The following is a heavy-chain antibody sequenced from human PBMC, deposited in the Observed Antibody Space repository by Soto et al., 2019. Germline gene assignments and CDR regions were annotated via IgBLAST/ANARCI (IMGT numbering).Heavy chain of an antibody. CDR1: GGSISSYY. D-gene: IGHD2-15*01. CDR3: ARVGYCSGGSCYLFFDY. J-gene: IGHJ4*02. V-gene: IGHV4-59*01. CDR2: IYYSGST. Sequence: ETLSLTCTVSGGSISSYYWSWIRQPPGKGLEWIGYIYYSGSTNYNPSLKSRVTISVDTSKNQFSLKLSSVTAADTAVYYCARVGYCSGGSCYLFFDYWGQGTLVTVSS.